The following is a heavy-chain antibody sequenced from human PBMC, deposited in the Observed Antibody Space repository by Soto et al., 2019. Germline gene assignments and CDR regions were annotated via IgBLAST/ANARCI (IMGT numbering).Heavy chain of an antibody. D-gene: IGHD3-22*01. CDR2: INPSNDNT. CDR3: ARDTQQDSNGYYREWFDP. Sequence: QVQLVQSGAEVKKAGASVKVSCKASGYTFYRYGITWVRQAPGQGLEWMGWINPSNDNTNYAQKFRGRVTMTTDASTSTAHMELRSLKSDDTAVYYGARDTQQDSNGYYREWFDPWGQGTLVTVSA. J-gene: IGHJ5*02. V-gene: IGHV1-18*01. CDR1: GYTFYRYG.